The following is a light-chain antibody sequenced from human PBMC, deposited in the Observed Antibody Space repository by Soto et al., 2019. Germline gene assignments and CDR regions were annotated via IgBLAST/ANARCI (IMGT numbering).Light chain of an antibody. CDR3: QQYGSSLTWT. CDR1: QSVSSRY. V-gene: IGKV3-20*01. CDR2: GAS. J-gene: IGKJ1*01. Sequence: EIVLTQSPGTLSLSPGERATLSCRASQSVSSRYLDWYQQKPGQAPRLLIYGASSRATGIPDSFSGSGSWTDFTLTISRLDPEDFAVYYCQQYGSSLTWTFGQGTKVEIK.